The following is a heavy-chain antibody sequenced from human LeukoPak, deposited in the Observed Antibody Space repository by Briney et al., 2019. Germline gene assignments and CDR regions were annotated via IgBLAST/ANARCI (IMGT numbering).Heavy chain of an antibody. CDR3: ERGSFNRDILTEDAFDI. Sequence: GASVKVSCKASGYSFTSYDMHWVGQAPGQGREGRGIIKPSGGSTSYAQKFQARVTMTREMSTSTVYMELSSLRSEDTAVYYCERGSFNRDILTEDAFDIWGQGTVVTVSS. CDR1: GYSFTSYD. D-gene: IGHD3-9*01. CDR2: IKPSGGST. J-gene: IGHJ3*02. V-gene: IGHV1-46*01.